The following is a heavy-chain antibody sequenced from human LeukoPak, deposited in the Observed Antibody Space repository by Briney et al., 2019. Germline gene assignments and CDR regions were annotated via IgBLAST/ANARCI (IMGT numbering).Heavy chain of an antibody. D-gene: IGHD2-2*01. V-gene: IGHV3-23*01. J-gene: IGHJ3*02. Sequence: GGSLRLSCAASGFTFSSYAMSWVRQAPGKGLEWVSSMSDIGPNTYYADSVKGRFTISRDNSKNTLYLQMNSLRSEDTAVYYCANSKVPCESCSATSCYAGFGAFDIWGHGTMVTVSS. CDR2: MSDIGPNT. CDR1: GFTFSSYA. CDR3: ANSKVPCESCSATSCYAGFGAFDI.